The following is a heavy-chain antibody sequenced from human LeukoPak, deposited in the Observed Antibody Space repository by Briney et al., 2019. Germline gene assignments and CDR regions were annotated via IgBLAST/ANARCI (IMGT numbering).Heavy chain of an antibody. J-gene: IGHJ4*02. D-gene: IGHD3-22*01. V-gene: IGHV4-61*02. CDR1: SGSISSSNYY. CDR2: ISTIGST. CDR3: ARDQGWGDSSGYYSHGFDY. Sequence: PSETLSLTCTVSSGSISSSNYYWSWIRQPAGKGLEWIGRISTIGSTNYNPSLKSRVTISVDTSKNQFSLKLSSVTAADTAVYYCARDQGWGDSSGYYSHGFDYWGQGTLVTVSS.